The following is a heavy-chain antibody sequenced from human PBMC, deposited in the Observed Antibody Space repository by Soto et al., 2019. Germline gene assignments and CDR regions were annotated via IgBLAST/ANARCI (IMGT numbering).Heavy chain of an antibody. J-gene: IGHJ5*02. Sequence: GEKFKSVDLNCVRQATGQGLEWMGWMNPNSGNTGYAQKFQGRVTMTRNTSISTAYMELSSLRSEDTAVYYCARDFKDGFDPWGQGTLVAVSS. D-gene: IGHD4-17*01. V-gene: IGHV1-8*01. CDR3: ARDFKDGFDP. CDR1: GEKFKSVD. CDR2: MNPNSGNT.